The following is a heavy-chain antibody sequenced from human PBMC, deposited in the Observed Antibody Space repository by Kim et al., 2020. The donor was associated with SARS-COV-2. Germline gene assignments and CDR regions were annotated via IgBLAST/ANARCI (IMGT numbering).Heavy chain of an antibody. CDR1: GGSISSYY. D-gene: IGHD2-2*01. J-gene: IGHJ2*01. V-gene: IGHV4-59*01. Sequence: SETLSLTCTVSGGSISSYYWSWIRQPPGKGLEWIGYIYYSGSTNYNPSLKSRVTISVDTSKNQFSLKLSSVTAADTAVYYCAREECSSTSCYRYWYFDLWGRGTLVTVSS. CDR3: AREECSSTSCYRYWYFDL. CDR2: IYYSGST.